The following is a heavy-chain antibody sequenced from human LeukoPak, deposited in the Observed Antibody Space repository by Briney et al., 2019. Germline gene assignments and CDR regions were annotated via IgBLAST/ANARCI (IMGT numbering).Heavy chain of an antibody. CDR2: IYPGDSDT. D-gene: IGHD4-11*01. Sequence: GESLKISCKGSGYSSTSYWIGWVRQMPGKGLEWMGIIYPGDSDTRYSPSFQGQVTISADKSISTAYLQWSSLKASDTAMYYCASGTVTTNYYYYMDVWGKGTTVTVSS. CDR3: ASGTVTTNYYYYMDV. V-gene: IGHV5-51*01. J-gene: IGHJ6*03. CDR1: GYSSTSYW.